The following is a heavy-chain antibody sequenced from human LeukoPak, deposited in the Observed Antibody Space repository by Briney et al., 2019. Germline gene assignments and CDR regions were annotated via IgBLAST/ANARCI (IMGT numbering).Heavy chain of an antibody. CDR1: GYPISSGYY. J-gene: IGHJ4*02. D-gene: IGHD6-13*01. Sequence: PSETLSLTCAVSGYPISSGYYWGWIRQPPGKGLEWIGSIYHSGSTYYNPSLKSRVTISVDTSKTQFSLKLSSVTAADTAVYYCARGARSIAAADSGLFDYWGQGTLVTVSS. CDR2: IYHSGST. CDR3: ARGARSIAAADSGLFDY. V-gene: IGHV4-38-2*01.